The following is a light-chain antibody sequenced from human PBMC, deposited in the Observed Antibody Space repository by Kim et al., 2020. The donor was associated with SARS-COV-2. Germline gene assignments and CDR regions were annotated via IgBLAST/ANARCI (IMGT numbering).Light chain of an antibody. CDR2: SDY. CDR3: AAWDDSLSGWV. CDR1: SSNIGRNY. Sequence: QSVLTQPPSASGTPGQRVTISCSGSSSNIGRNYVYWYQQLPGTAPKLLIYSDYQRPSGVPDRFSGSKSGTSASLAISGLRSEDEADYYCAAWDDSLSGWVFGGGTQLTVL. V-gene: IGLV1-47*02. J-gene: IGLJ3*02.